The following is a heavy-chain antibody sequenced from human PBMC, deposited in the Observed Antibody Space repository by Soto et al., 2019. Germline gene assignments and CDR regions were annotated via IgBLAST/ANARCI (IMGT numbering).Heavy chain of an antibody. D-gene: IGHD2-2*01. V-gene: IGHV4-31*03. CDR3: AREALVPKTYYFDY. J-gene: IGHJ4*02. CDR2: IYYSGST. Sequence: PXETLSLACTVSGCSISSGGYYWSWIRQHPGKGLEWIGYIYYSGSTYYNPSLKSRVTISVDTSKNQFSLKLSSVTAADTAVYYCAREALVPKTYYFDYSGQGTLVTVSS. CDR1: GCSISSGGYY.